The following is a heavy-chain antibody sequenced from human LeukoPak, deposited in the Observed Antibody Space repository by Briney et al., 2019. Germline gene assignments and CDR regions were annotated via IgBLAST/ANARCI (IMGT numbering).Heavy chain of an antibody. V-gene: IGHV3-48*03. CDR1: GFTFSSYE. CDR3: ARGKARAMIAAAGTFDY. J-gene: IGHJ4*02. Sequence: GGSLRLSCAASGFTFSSYEMNWVRQAPGKGLEWVSYISSSGSTIYYADSVKGRFTISRDNAKNLLYLQMNSLRAEDTAVYYCARGKARAMIAAAGTFDYWGQGTLVTVSS. D-gene: IGHD6-13*01. CDR2: ISSSGSTI.